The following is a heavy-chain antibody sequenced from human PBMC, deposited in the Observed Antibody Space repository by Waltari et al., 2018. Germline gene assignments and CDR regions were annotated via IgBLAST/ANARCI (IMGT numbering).Heavy chain of an antibody. D-gene: IGHD3-22*01. Sequence: QVLLQESGPGLVKPSETLSLTCAVSGYSISSGYFWDWIRPPPGKGLEWIGTIDLSVSTDYYPSLKSRFTMSVDTSKNQFSLKVSSVTAADTAVYYCARRTTYSDSYGYSAYWGRGTPVTVSS. CDR2: IDLSVST. CDR1: GYSISSGYF. V-gene: IGHV4-38-2*01. J-gene: IGHJ4*02. CDR3: ARRTTYSDSYGYSAY.